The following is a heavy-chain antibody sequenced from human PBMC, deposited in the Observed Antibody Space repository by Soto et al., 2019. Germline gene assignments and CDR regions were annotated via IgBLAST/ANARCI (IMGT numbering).Heavy chain of an antibody. V-gene: IGHV1-18*01. CDR2: ISAYNGNT. J-gene: IGHJ3*02. CDR3: ARFPHTMTYPLYVFDI. D-gene: IGHD3-22*01. CDR1: GYTFTSYG. Sequence: ASVKVSCKASGYTFTSYGISWVRQAPGQGLEWMGWISAYNGNTNYAQKLQGRVTMTTDTSTSTAYMELRSLRSDDTAVYYCARFPHTMTYPLYVFDIWGQGTMVTVSS.